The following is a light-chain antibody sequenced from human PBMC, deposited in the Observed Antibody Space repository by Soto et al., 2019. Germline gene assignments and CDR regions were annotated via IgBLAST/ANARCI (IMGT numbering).Light chain of an antibody. CDR3: QQYNNWPPIT. J-gene: IGKJ5*01. V-gene: IGKV3-15*01. Sequence: EIVMTQSPATLSVSPGERATLSCRASQGVSSNLAWYQQKPGQAPRLLIYAASTRATGIPARFSGSGSGTEFTLTNSSLQSEDFAVYYCQQYNNWPPITFGQGTRLEIK. CDR1: QGVSSN. CDR2: AAS.